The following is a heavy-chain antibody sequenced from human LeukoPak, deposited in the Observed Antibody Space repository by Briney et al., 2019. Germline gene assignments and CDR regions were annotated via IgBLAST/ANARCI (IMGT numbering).Heavy chain of an antibody. CDR2: IYYSGST. CDR1: GGSISSYY. D-gene: IGHD4-17*01. V-gene: IGHV4-59*01. J-gene: IGHJ4*02. Sequence: TASETLSLTCTVSGGSISSYYWSWIRQPPGKGLEWIGYIYYSGSTNYNPSLKSRVTISVDTSKNQFSLKLSSVTAADTAVYYCARSPSYDYGNIDYWGQGTLVTVSS. CDR3: ARSPSYDYGNIDY.